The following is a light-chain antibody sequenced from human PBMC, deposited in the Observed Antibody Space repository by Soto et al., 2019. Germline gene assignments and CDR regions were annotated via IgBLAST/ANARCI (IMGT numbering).Light chain of an antibody. CDR1: QAIRND. Sequence: AIQMTQSPSSLSASVGDRVTITCRASQAIRNDLGWYQQKPGKAPKLLVYAASSLQSGVPSRFSGSGSGTDFTLTVSSLQPEDFATYYCLQDYSYPRTFGQGTKVDIK. J-gene: IGKJ1*01. CDR3: LQDYSYPRT. V-gene: IGKV1-6*01. CDR2: AAS.